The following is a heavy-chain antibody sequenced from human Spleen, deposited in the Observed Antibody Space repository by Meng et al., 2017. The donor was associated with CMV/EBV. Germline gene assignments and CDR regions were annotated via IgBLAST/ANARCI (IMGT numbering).Heavy chain of an antibody. CDR2: IIAIFGIA. D-gene: IGHD1-26*01. CDR3: ARSSYSGSYVDY. J-gene: IGHJ4*02. Sequence: SVKVSCKASGGTFSSYGISWVRQAPGQGLEWMGGIIAIFGIANYAQKFQGRVTITADKSTSTAYMELRSLRSDDTAVYYCARSSYSGSYVDYWGLGTLVTVSS. CDR1: GGTFSSYG. V-gene: IGHV1-69*10.